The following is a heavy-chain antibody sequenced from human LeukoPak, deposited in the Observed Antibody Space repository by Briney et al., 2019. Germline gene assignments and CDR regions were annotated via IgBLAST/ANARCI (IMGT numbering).Heavy chain of an antibody. V-gene: IGHV3-21*01. Sequence: GGSLRLSCAASGFTFSSYSINWVRQAPGKGLEWVSSISSSSSYIYYADSVKGRFTISRDNAKNSLYLQMNSLRAEDTAVYYCARDVLVAVAGYDAFDIWGQGTMVTVSS. CDR3: ARDVLVAVAGYDAFDI. D-gene: IGHD6-19*01. CDR1: GFTFSSYS. CDR2: ISSSSSYI. J-gene: IGHJ3*02.